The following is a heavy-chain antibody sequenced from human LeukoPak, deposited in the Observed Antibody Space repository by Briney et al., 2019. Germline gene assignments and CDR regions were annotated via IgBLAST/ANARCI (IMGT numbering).Heavy chain of an antibody. CDR1: GYTCTSYD. V-gene: IGHV1-8*03. CDR2: MNPNSGNT. D-gene: IGHD3-10*01. J-gene: IGHJ5*02. Sequence: ASVKVSCKASGYTCTSYDINWVRQATGQGREWMGWMNPNSGNTGYAQKFQGRVTITRNTSISTAYMELSSLRSEDTAVYYCARDSGTTGEVKFDPWGQGTLVTVSA. CDR3: ARDSGTTGEVKFDP.